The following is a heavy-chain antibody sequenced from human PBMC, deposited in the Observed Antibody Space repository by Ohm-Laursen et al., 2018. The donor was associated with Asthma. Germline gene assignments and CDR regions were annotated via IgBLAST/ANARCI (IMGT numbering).Heavy chain of an antibody. D-gene: IGHD3-22*01. CDR1: GGSISSGDYY. J-gene: IGHJ4*02. V-gene: IGHV4-30-4*01. Sequence: SQTLSLTCTVSGGSISSGDYYWSWIRQPPGKGLEWIGYIYYTGSTYHNPSLKSRVTISVDTSKNQFSLNLTSVTAADTAVYYCARGSFYYESTGYYFFDHWGQGALVTVSS. CDR3: ARGSFYYESTGYYFFDH. CDR2: IYYTGST.